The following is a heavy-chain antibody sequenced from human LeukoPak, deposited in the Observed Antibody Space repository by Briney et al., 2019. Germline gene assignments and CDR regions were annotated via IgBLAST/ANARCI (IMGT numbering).Heavy chain of an antibody. D-gene: IGHD2-15*01. CDR2: IWFDGIKK. Sequence: GMSLRLSCAPSGFTFSSYGFHWVRHAPDNGLEWVTLIWFDGIKKSYAESVKGGFTISKDNSKNRLYLQMNSLRGEETVVDYWGRDLSSFRWFDPWGAGTLVTVSS. CDR1: GFTFSSYG. J-gene: IGHJ5*02. V-gene: IGHV3-33*01. CDR3: GRDLSSFRWFDP.